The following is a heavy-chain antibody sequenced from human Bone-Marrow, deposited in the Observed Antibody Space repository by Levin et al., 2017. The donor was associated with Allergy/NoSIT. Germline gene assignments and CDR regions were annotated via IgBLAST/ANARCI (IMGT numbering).Heavy chain of an antibody. Sequence: LSLTCAASGFTFSSYSMNWVRQAPGKGLEWVSSISSSSSYIYYADSVKGRFTISRDNAKNSLYLQMNSLRAEDTAVYYCARANDTIAAADPLDYWGQGTLVTVSS. CDR2: ISSSSSYI. V-gene: IGHV3-21*01. D-gene: IGHD6-13*01. J-gene: IGHJ4*02. CDR1: GFTFSSYS. CDR3: ARANDTIAAADPLDY.